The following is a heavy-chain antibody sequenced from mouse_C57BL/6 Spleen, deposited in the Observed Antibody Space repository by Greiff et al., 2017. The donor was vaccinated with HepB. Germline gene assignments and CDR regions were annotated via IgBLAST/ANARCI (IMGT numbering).Heavy chain of an antibody. CDR2: IDPSDSYT. Sequence: QVQLKQPGAELVKPGASVKLSCKASGYTFTSYWMQWVNQRPGQGLEWIGEIDPSDSYTNYTQKFKGKDTLTVDTSSSTAYMQLSSLTSEDSAVYYGARERDYWGQGTTLTVSS. CDR1: GYTFTSYW. V-gene: IGHV1-50*01. J-gene: IGHJ2*01. CDR3: ARERDY.